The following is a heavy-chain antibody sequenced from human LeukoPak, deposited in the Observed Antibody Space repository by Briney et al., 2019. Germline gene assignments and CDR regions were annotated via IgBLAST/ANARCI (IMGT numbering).Heavy chain of an antibody. D-gene: IGHD2-21*02. CDR2: IYDSGST. V-gene: IGHV4-39*07. CDR3: ARGVPTATARWFDP. J-gene: IGHJ5*02. Sequence: SETLSLTCTVSGGSIRSSYYYWGWIRQPPGKGLEWIGSIYDSGSTYYNPSLKSRVTISVDTSKNQFSLMVSSVTAADTALYYCARGVPTATARWFDPWAREPWSPSPQ. CDR1: GGSIRSSYYY.